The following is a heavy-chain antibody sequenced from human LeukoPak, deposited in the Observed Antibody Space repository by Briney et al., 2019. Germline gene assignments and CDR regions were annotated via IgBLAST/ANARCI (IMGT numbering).Heavy chain of an antibody. V-gene: IGHV3-30*03. D-gene: IGHD4-17*01. CDR1: GFTVNNKY. J-gene: IGHJ4*02. CDR3: ARESTVTSFDY. Sequence: GGSLRLSCAASGFTVNNKYMTWVRQAPGKGLEWVAVISYDGSNKYYADSVKGRFTISRDNSKNTLYLQMDSLRAEDTAVYYCARESTVTSFDYWGQGTLVTVSS. CDR2: ISYDGSNK.